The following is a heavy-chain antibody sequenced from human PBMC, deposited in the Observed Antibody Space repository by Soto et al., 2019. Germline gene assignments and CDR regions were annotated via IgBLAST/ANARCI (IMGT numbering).Heavy chain of an antibody. Sequence: PGGSLRLSCAASGFTFSSYWMSWVRQAPGKGLEWVANIKQDGSEKYYVDSVKGRFTISRDNAKNSLYLQMNSLRAEDTAVYYCARAPRRSATYGEYWGQGTLVTVSS. CDR1: GFTFSSYW. D-gene: IGHD3-3*01. V-gene: IGHV3-7*01. J-gene: IGHJ4*02. CDR2: IKQDGSEK. CDR3: ARAPRRSATYGEY.